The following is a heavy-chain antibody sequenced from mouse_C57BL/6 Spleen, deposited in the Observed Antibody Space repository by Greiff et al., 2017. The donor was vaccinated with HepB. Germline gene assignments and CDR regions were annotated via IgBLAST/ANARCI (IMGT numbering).Heavy chain of an antibody. Sequence: QVTLKESGPGILQPSQTLSLTCSFSGFSLSTFGMGVGWIRQPSGKGLEWLAHIWWDDDKYYNPALKSRLTISKDTSKNQVFLKIANVDTADTATYYCARVTTVVGSRYFDVWGTGTTVTVSS. CDR1: GFSLSTFGMG. CDR2: IWWDDDK. D-gene: IGHD1-1*01. CDR3: ARVTTVVGSRYFDV. J-gene: IGHJ1*03. V-gene: IGHV8-8*01.